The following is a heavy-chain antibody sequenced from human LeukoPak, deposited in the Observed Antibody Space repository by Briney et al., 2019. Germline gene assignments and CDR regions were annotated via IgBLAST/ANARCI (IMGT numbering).Heavy chain of an antibody. J-gene: IGHJ4*02. Sequence: PGGSLRLSCSASGFTFNRFYLHWVRQAPGKGLEWVAVISYDGSNEYYADSVKGRFTISRDNSKNTLYLQMSSLRAEDTAVYYCAKEFNRGLPDYWGQGTLVTVPS. D-gene: IGHD2-21*01. CDR2: ISYDGSNE. CDR1: GFTFNRFY. CDR3: AKEFNRGLPDY. V-gene: IGHV3-30*18.